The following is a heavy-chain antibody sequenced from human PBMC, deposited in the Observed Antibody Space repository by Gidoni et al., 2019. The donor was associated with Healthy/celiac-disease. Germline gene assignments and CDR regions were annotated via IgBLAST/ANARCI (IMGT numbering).Heavy chain of an antibody. Sequence: GESGGGLVQPGGSLRLSCAASGFTFSSYWMSWVRQAPGKGLEWVANIKQEGSEKYYVDSVKGRFNISRDNAKNSLYLQMNSLRAEDTAVYYCARPSRDILTGYYIRYWGQGTLVTVSS. CDR2: IKQEGSEK. J-gene: IGHJ4*02. D-gene: IGHD3-9*01. CDR1: GFTFSSYW. V-gene: IGHV3-7*03. CDR3: ARPSRDILTGYYIRY.